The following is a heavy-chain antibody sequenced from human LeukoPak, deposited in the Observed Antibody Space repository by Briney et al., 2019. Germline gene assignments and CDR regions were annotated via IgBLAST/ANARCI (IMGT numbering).Heavy chain of an antibody. Sequence: GGSLRLSCAASGFTFSSYAMSWVRQAPGKGLEWVSAISGSGGSTYYADSVRGRFTISRDNSKNTLYLQMNSLRAEDTAVYYCAKASASGWTVGYYFDYWGQGTLVTASS. D-gene: IGHD6-19*01. CDR3: AKASASGWTVGYYFDY. CDR2: ISGSGGST. J-gene: IGHJ4*02. CDR1: GFTFSSYA. V-gene: IGHV3-23*01.